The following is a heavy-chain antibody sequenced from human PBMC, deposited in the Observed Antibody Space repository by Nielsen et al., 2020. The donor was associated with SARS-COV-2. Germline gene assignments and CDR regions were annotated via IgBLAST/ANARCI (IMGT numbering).Heavy chain of an antibody. D-gene: IGHD5-24*01. CDR2: INHSGNT. J-gene: IGHJ3*01. Sequence: SETLSLTCAVYGESFSDNKWNWIRQPPGKGLQWIGEINHSGNTDYNPSLKSRVTMSVDMSKNQFSLKMTSVTAADAGVYYCARAPSSPQFFFRERGEAFDLWGQGTAVAVSS. CDR3: ARAPSSPQFFFRERGEAFDL. V-gene: IGHV4-34*01. CDR1: GESFSDNK.